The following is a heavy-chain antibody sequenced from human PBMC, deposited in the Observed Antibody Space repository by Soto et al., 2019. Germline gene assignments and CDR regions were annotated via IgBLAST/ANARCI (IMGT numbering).Heavy chain of an antibody. D-gene: IGHD3-3*01. V-gene: IGHV4-34*01. Sequence: ETLSLTCAVYGGSFSVYYWSWIRQPPGKGLEWIGEINHSGSTNYNPSLKSRVTISVDTSKNQFSLKLSSVTAADTAVYYCARGPYDFWSGYFYGMDVWGQGTTVTVS. CDR2: INHSGST. J-gene: IGHJ6*02. CDR3: ARGPYDFWSGYFYGMDV. CDR1: GGSFSVYY.